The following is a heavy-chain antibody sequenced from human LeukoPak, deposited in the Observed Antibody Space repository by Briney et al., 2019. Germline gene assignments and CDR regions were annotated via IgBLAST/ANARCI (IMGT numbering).Heavy chain of an antibody. CDR1: GFTFSSYW. V-gene: IGHV3-7*01. Sequence: GGSLRLSCAASGFTFSSYWMSWVRQAPGKGLEWVANIKQDGSEKCYVDSVKGRFTISRDNAKNSLYLQMNSPRAEDTAVYYCARQSSSSYHYFDYWGQGTLVTVSS. J-gene: IGHJ4*02. CDR3: ARQSSSSYHYFDY. D-gene: IGHD6-13*01. CDR2: IKQDGSEK.